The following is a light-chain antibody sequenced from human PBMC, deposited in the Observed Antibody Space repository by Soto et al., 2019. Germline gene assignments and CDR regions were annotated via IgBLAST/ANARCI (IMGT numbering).Light chain of an antibody. CDR3: QQRSNWPPIT. J-gene: IGKJ5*01. Sequence: EIVLTQSPGTLSLSPGERATLSCRASQSLSSSPLAWSQQQPGQAPRLLIYGASNRAAGIPARFSGSGPGTDFTLTINSLEPEDFAVYYCQQRSNWPPITFGQGTRREIK. V-gene: IGKV3D-11*02. CDR1: QSLSSS. CDR2: GAS.